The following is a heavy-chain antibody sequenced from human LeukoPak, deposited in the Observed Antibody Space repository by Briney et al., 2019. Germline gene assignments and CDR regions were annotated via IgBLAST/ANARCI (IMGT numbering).Heavy chain of an antibody. Sequence: PGGSLRLSCAASGFTFSSYAMHWVRQAPGKGLEWVAVISYDGSNKYYADSVKGRFTISRDNAKNSLYLQMNSLRAEDTAVYYCAPHLTDILTGYYVDYWGQGTLVTVSS. J-gene: IGHJ4*02. CDR1: GFTFSSYA. D-gene: IGHD3-9*01. V-gene: IGHV3-30*04. CDR2: ISYDGSNK. CDR3: APHLTDILTGYYVDY.